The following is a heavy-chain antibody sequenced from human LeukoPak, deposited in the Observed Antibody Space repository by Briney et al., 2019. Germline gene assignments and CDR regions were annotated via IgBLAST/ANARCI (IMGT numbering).Heavy chain of an antibody. CDR3: ARDWGSIKVIADY. CDR2: ISSNSDNT. D-gene: IGHD7-27*01. V-gene: IGHV1-18*01. J-gene: IGHJ4*02. CDR1: GYTLTNYN. Sequence: ASVKVSCKASGYTLTNYNISWVRQAPGQGLEWMGWISSNSDNTNYAQKLQGRVTMTTDTSTSTAYMELRSLRSDDTALYFCARDWGSIKVIADYWGQGTLVTVSS.